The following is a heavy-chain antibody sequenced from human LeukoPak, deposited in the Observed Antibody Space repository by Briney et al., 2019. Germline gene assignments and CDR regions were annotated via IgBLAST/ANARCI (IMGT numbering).Heavy chain of an antibody. CDR3: AKPLYYYYDSSGYPDY. CDR2: ISWNSGSI. CDR1: GFTFDDYA. J-gene: IGHJ4*02. Sequence: GRSLRLSCAASGFTFDDYAMHWVRQAPGKGLEWVSGISWNSGSIGYADSVKGRFTISRDNSKNTLYLQMNSLRAEDTAVYYCAKPLYYYYDSSGYPDYWGQGTLVTVSS. V-gene: IGHV3-9*01. D-gene: IGHD3-22*01.